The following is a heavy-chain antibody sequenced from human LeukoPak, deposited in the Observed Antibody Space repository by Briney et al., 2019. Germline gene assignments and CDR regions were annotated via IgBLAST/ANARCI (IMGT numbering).Heavy chain of an antibody. Sequence: GGSLRLSCAASGFTFSSYGMHWVRQAPGKGLEWVAVIWYDGSNRYYADSVKGRFTISRDNSKNTPYLQMNSLRAEDTAVYYCARNVYNWNDVGNYLDYWGQGTLVTVSS. D-gene: IGHD1-20*01. CDR1: GFTFSSYG. CDR2: IWYDGSNR. CDR3: ARNVYNWNDVGNYLDY. J-gene: IGHJ4*02. V-gene: IGHV3-33*01.